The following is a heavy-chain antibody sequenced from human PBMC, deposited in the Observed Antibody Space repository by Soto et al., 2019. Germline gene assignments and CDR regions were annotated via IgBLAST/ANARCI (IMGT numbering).Heavy chain of an antibody. CDR1: GFTFSSYS. Sequence: GGSLRLSFAASGFTFSSYSMNWVRQAPGKGLEWVSYISSSSSTIYYADSVKGRFTISRDNAKNSLYLQMNSLRDEDTAVYYCARNYYDSSGSIQGVYFDYWGQGTLVTVSS. D-gene: IGHD3-22*01. J-gene: IGHJ4*02. CDR3: ARNYYDSSGSIQGVYFDY. CDR2: ISSSSSTI. V-gene: IGHV3-48*02.